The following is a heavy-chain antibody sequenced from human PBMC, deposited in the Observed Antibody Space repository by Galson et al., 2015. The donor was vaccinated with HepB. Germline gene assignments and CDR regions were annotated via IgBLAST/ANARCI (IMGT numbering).Heavy chain of an antibody. D-gene: IGHD3-22*01. CDR3: ARYPRDDIVGIKGGFDY. CDR1: GYTFTSYG. V-gene: IGHV1-18*04. Sequence: SVKVSCKASGYTFTSYGISWVRQAPGQGLEWMGWISVHNGNTKNTQKFQGRVTMTTDTSTSTASMELRSLSSDDTAVYYCARYPRDDIVGIKGGFDYWGQGTLVTVSS. J-gene: IGHJ4*02. CDR2: ISVHNGNT.